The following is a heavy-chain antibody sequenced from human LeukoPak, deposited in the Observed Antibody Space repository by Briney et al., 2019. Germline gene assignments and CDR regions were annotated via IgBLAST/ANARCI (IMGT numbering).Heavy chain of an antibody. CDR2: ISGSGGST. CDR3: AKDRSWNYDLGYFDY. Sequence: GGSLRLSCAASGFTFSSYAVSWVRQAPGKGLEWVSAISGSGGSTYYADSVKGRFTISRDNSKNTLYLQMNSLRAEDTAVYYCAKDRSWNYDLGYFDYWGQGTLVTVSS. CDR1: GFTFSSYA. V-gene: IGHV3-23*01. D-gene: IGHD1-7*01. J-gene: IGHJ4*02.